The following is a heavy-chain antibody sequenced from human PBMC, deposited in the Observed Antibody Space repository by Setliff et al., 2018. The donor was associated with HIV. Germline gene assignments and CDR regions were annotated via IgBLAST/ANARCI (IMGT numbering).Heavy chain of an antibody. CDR1: GFTFSSYA. CDR2: ISGSGYST. Sequence: GGSLRLSCAASGFTFSSYAITWVRQAPGKGLEWVSAISGSGYSTFYADSVQGRFTISRDNSKNTLYLQMNSLRAENTAVYYCARYALAVPGYHNAFDIWGQGTMVTVSS. D-gene: IGHD6-19*01. CDR3: ARYALAVPGYHNAFDI. J-gene: IGHJ3*02. V-gene: IGHV3-23*01.